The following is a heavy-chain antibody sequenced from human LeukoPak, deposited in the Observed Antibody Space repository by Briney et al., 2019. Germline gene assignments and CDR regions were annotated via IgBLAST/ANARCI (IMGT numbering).Heavy chain of an antibody. CDR3: ASMATIAPTVDY. CDR1: GFTLSSYW. Sequence: GSLRLSCEASGFTLSSYWMGWVRQAPGEGLEWVANIKQDGSEKHYVDSVKGRFTISRDNSKNTLYLQMNSLRAEDTAVYYCASMATIAPTVDYWGQGTLVTVSS. CDR2: IKQDGSEK. D-gene: IGHD5-24*01. V-gene: IGHV3-7*03. J-gene: IGHJ4*02.